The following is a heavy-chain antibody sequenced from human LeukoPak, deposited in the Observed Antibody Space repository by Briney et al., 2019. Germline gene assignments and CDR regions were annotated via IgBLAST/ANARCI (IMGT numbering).Heavy chain of an antibody. Sequence: GGSLRLSCAASGFTFSSYWMHWVRQAPGKGLVWVAVISYDGSSRYYADSVRGRFTISRDNSKNTLYLQMNSLRAEDTAVYYCAKDRYYGSGSYYNDYWGQGTLVTVSS. CDR1: GFTFSSYW. V-gene: IGHV3-30*18. J-gene: IGHJ4*02. CDR2: ISYDGSSR. CDR3: AKDRYYGSGSYYNDY. D-gene: IGHD3-10*01.